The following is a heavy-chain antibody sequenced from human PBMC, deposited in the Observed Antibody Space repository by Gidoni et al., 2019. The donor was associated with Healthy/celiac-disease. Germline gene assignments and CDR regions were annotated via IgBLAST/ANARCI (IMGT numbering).Heavy chain of an antibody. CDR3: ASGKLGYCSGGSCYRY. CDR1: GGSISSGGYY. Sequence: QVQLQESGPGLVKPSQPLSLTCTVSGGSISSGGYYWSWIRQHPGKGLEWIGYIYYSGSTDYDPSLKSRVTIAVDTSKNQFSLKLSSVTAGDTAVYYCASGKLGYCSGGSCYRYWGQGTLVTVSS. V-gene: IGHV4-31*03. J-gene: IGHJ4*02. D-gene: IGHD2-15*01. CDR2: IYYSGST.